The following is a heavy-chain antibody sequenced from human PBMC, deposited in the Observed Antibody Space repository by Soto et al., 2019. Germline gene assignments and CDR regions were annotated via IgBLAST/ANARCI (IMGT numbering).Heavy chain of an antibody. J-gene: IGHJ4*02. CDR3: ARSTYGEGYPHFFAD. CDR2: IHNTENT. CDR1: GGSIDDINSY. D-gene: IGHD3-16*02. Sequence: QVQLQESGPGLVMPSQTLSLTCAVSGGSIDDINSYWTWIRQSPGRSPEWIGYIHNTENTFYSPSLKRRLAISIDRSKSQFSLKLSAVTAADTAFYYCARSTYGEGYPHFFADWGQGTLVTVSS. V-gene: IGHV4-30-4*01.